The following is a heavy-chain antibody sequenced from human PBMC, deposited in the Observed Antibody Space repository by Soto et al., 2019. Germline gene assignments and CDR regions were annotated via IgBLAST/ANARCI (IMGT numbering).Heavy chain of an antibody. Sequence: EVQLLESGGGLVQPGGSLRLSCAASGFTFSSYAMSWVRQAPGNGLEWVSAISGSGGSTYYADSVKGRFTISRDNSKNTLYLQMNSLRAEDTAVYYCASHPPGDYRGFDYWGQGTLVTVSS. V-gene: IGHV3-23*01. J-gene: IGHJ4*02. CDR3: ASHPPGDYRGFDY. CDR2: ISGSGGST. CDR1: GFTFSSYA. D-gene: IGHD4-17*01.